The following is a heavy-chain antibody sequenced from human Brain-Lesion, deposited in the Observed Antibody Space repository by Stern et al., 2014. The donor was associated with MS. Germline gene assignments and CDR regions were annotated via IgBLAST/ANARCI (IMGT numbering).Heavy chain of an antibody. V-gene: IGHV5-51*01. D-gene: IGHD6-6*01. Sequence: EVQLVESGAEVKKPGESLKISCKGSGYRFTSNWIGWVRQMPGKGLEWLGIIWPGDSDTRDSPSFQGTVTISADKSISTAYLQWSSLQASDTAMYYCARRGDSSSSGFDYWGQGTLVIVSS. CDR3: ARRGDSSSSGFDY. CDR1: GYRFTSNW. J-gene: IGHJ4*02. CDR2: IWPGDSDT.